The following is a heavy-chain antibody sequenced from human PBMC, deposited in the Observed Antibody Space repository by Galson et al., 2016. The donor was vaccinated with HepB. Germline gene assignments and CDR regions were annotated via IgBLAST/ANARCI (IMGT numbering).Heavy chain of an antibody. CDR1: GFAFYSFD. V-gene: IGHV3-23*01. J-gene: IGHJ4*02. CDR3: TKKVTISGTGDY. CDR2: ISGSGGDT. Sequence: SLRLSCAASGFAFYSFDMSWVRQAPGKGLEWVSSISGSGGDTYYTDSVKGRFTVSRDNSKNTLYLHMNNLGAKDTAVYYCTKKVTISGTGDYWGQGTLVSVSA. D-gene: IGHD5-24*01.